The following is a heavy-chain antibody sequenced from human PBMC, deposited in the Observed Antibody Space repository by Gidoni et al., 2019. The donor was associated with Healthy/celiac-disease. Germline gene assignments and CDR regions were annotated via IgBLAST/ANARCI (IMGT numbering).Heavy chain of an antibody. CDR2: CSSSSSYT. CDR1: GFTFSYYY. CDR3: ARDHPGRAFDY. J-gene: IGHJ4*02. D-gene: IGHD3-10*01. Sequence: QVQLVESGGGLVKPGGSLSLSCAASGFTFSYYYMSWIRQAPGKGLEWVSYCSSSSSYTNYADSVKGRVTISRDNAKNSLYLQMNSLRAEDTAVYYCARDHPGRAFDYWGQGTLVTVSS. V-gene: IGHV3-11*05.